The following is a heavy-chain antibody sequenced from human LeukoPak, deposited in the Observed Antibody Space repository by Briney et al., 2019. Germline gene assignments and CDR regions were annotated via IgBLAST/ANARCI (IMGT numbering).Heavy chain of an antibody. CDR3: ARDTVNHYYYYMDV. Sequence: ASVKVSCKASGYTFTGYYMHWVRQAPGQGLEWMGWINPNSGGTNYAQKFQGRVTMTRDTSISTAYMELSRLRSDDTAVYYCARDTVNHYYYYMDVWGKGTTVTVSS. CDR2: INPNSGGT. D-gene: IGHD4-11*01. V-gene: IGHV1-2*02. CDR1: GYTFTGYY. J-gene: IGHJ6*03.